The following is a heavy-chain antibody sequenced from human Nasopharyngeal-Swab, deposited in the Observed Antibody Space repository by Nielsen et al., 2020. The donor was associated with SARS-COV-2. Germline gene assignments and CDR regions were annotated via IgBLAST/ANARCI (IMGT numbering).Heavy chain of an antibody. J-gene: IGHJ6*02. Sequence: LVRQAPGQGLEWMGGIIPIFGTANYAQKFQGRVTITADESTSTAYMELSSLRSEDTAVYYCARWGIVATGSYYYYGMDVWGQGTTVTVSS. D-gene: IGHD5-12*01. CDR3: ARWGIVATGSYYYYGMDV. CDR2: IIPIFGTA. V-gene: IGHV1-69*01.